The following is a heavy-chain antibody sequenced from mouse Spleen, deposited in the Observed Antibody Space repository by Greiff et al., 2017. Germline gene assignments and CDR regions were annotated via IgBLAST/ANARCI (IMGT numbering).Heavy chain of an antibody. CDR1: GFTFSDYY. CDR2: ISNGGGST. D-gene: IGHD1-2*01. J-gene: IGHJ1*01. Sequence: EVHLVESGGGLVQPGGSLKLSCATSGFTFSDYYMYWVRQTPEKRLEWVAYISNGGGSTYYPDTVKGRFTISRDNAKNTLYLQMSRLKSEDTAMYYCARLEIHYYGYGYFDVWGAGTTVTVSS. CDR3: ARLEIHYYGYGYFDV. V-gene: IGHV5-12*02.